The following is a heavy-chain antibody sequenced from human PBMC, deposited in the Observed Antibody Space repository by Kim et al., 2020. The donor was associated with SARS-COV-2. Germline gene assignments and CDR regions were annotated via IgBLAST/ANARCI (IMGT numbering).Heavy chain of an antibody. CDR3: ASRRQFDY. J-gene: IGHJ4*02. V-gene: IGHV3-48*02. CDR2: ISSSSSTI. Sequence: GGSLRLSCAASGFSFSNYPMNWVRQAPGKGLEWVSYISSSSSTIYYADSVKGRFTISRDNAKNSLYLQMNSLRDEDTAVYYCASRRQFDYWGQGILVTVSS. CDR1: GFSFSNYP.